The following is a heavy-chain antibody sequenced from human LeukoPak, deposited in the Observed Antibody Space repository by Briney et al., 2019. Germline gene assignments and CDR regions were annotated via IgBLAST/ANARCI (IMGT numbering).Heavy chain of an antibody. CDR2: IYYSGST. CDR1: GGSISSYY. CDR3: ARGRDYDFWSGYYTFDY. D-gene: IGHD3-3*01. Sequence: SETLPLTCTVSGGSISSYYWSWIRQPPGKGLEWIGYIYYSGSTNYNPSLKSRVTISVDTSKNQFSLKLSSVAAADTAVYYCARGRDYDFWSGYYTFDYWGQGTLVTVSS. J-gene: IGHJ4*02. V-gene: IGHV4-59*01.